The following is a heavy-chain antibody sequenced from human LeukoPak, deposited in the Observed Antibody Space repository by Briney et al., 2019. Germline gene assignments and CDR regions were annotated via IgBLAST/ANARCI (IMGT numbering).Heavy chain of an antibody. CDR2: KYNSGST. Sequence: SEALFLTCTVSGGSVSSYYWSWIRQSPGKGLEWIGYKYNSGSTNYNPSLKSRVTISVDTSKNQFSLKLSSVTAADTAVYYCARDLESYSALGAFDIWGQGTMVTVSS. CDR3: ARDLESYSALGAFDI. CDR1: GGSVSSYY. J-gene: IGHJ3*02. V-gene: IGHV4-59*02. D-gene: IGHD1-26*01.